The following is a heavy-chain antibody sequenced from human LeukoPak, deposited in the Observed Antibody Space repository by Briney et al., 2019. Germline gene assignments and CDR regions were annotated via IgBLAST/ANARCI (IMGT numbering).Heavy chain of an antibody. V-gene: IGHV3-23*01. Sequence: GGSLRLSCAASGFTFNSHAMYWVRQAPGKGLEWVSAISGSGGSTYYADSVKGRFTISRDNSKNTLYLQMNSLRAEDTAVYYCAKRRDYYDSSGYLNYWGQGTLVTVSS. CDR1: GFTFNSHA. J-gene: IGHJ4*02. CDR3: AKRRDYYDSSGYLNY. D-gene: IGHD3-22*01. CDR2: ISGSGGST.